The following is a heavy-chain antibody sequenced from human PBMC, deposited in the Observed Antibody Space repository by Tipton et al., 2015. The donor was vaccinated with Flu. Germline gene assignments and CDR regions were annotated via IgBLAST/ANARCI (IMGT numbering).Heavy chain of an antibody. J-gene: IGHJ6*02. CDR1: GDSIRSGGVY. CDR3: ARDQGFGGGLSYDYYALGV. Sequence: LRLSCTVSGDSIRSGGVYWSWIRQRPGKGLEWLGGIYYNGSTYYNPSLESRLTTSVDTSKNQFSLKVKSVTAADTAVYYCARDQGFGGGLSYDYYALGVWGQGTTVTVSS. CDR2: IYYNGST. D-gene: IGHD3-10*01. V-gene: IGHV4-31*02.